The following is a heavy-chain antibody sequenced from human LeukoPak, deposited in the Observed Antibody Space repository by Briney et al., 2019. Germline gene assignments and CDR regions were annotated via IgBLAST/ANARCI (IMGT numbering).Heavy chain of an antibody. Sequence: SETLSLTCTVSGGSISTDASYWAWIRQPPGKGREWIGWIYNSGSTYYSSSPNSRVTLSVDTSTNQFSLKMSFVTATDTAVFYCARLFSRGWEYHFGLDVWGQGTTVTVS. J-gene: IGHJ6*02. CDR2: IYNSGST. CDR1: GGSISTDASY. CDR3: ARLFSRGWEYHFGLDV. V-gene: IGHV4-39*01. D-gene: IGHD6-19*01.